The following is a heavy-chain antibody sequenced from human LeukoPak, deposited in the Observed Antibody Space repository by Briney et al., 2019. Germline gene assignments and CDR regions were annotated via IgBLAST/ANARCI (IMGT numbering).Heavy chain of an antibody. CDR2: IKPDGSEK. V-gene: IGHV3-7*01. D-gene: IGHD2-15*01. CDR3: AREDMWAFDM. CDR1: GFTFRNYW. Sequence: GGSLRLSRAASGFTFRNYWMSWVRQTPGKGLEWVATIKPDGSEKDYVHSVKGRFTISRDNAKNSLYLQMDSLRAEDTALYYCAREDMWAFDMWGQGTMVIVSS. J-gene: IGHJ3*02.